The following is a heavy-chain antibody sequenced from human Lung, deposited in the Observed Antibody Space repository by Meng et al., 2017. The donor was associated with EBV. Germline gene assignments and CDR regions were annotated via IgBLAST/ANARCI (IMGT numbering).Heavy chain of an antibody. D-gene: IGHD5-12*01. CDR1: GYTFTSYG. Sequence: VQLVQSGARVKKPGGSGKVSCKASGYTFTSYGISWVRQAPGQGLEWMGWISAYNGNTNYAQKLQGRVTMTTDTSTSTAYMELRSLRSDDTAVYYCARNRPRGVATGANWFDPWGQGTLVTVSS. CDR3: ARNRPRGVATGANWFDP. CDR2: ISAYNGNT. J-gene: IGHJ5*02. V-gene: IGHV1-18*01.